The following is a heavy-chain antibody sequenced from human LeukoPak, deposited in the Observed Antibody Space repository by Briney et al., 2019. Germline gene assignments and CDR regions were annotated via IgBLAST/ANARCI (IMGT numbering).Heavy chain of an antibody. CDR3: AREGYDSL. V-gene: IGHV4-61*09. Sequence: SQTLSLTCTVSGGSISSGSYYWSWIRQPAGKGLEWIGHIYTSGSTNYNPSLKSRVTISVDTSKNQFSLKLSSVTAADTAVYYCAREGYDSLWGQGTLVTVSS. D-gene: IGHD3-3*01. CDR2: IYTSGST. CDR1: GGSISSGSYY. J-gene: IGHJ4*02.